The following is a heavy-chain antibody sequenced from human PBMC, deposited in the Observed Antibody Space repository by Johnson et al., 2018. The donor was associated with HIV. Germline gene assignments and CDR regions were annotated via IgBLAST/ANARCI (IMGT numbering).Heavy chain of an antibody. J-gene: IGHJ3*02. CDR3: ARDRGGYYADSSGLDAFDI. CDR1: GFTFSSSA. D-gene: IGHD3-22*01. V-gene: IGHV3-NL1*01. Sequence: QVQLVESGGGVVQPGGSLRLSCAASGFTFSSSAMHRVHQAPGNGLEWVSVIYSGGSTYYADSVKGRFTISRDNSKNTLYLQMNSLRAEDTAVYYCARDRGGYYADSSGLDAFDIWGQGTMVTVSS. CDR2: IYSGGST.